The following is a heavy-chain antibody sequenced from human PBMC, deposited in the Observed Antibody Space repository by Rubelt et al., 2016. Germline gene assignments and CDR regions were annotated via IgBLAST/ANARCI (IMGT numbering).Heavy chain of an antibody. Sequence: QVQLQESGPGLVMPSETLSLTCTVFGYSISSGYFWGWIRQTPETRLEWNGHVSHTGGTFYNPHLRSRVTISAETSNNQFSLNLGSVTAADTAVYYCARGVGYNSGGYGQFDYWGQGTLVTVSS. CDR2: VSHTGGT. V-gene: IGHV4-38-2*02. CDR1: GYSISSGYF. J-gene: IGHJ4*02. D-gene: IGHD2-15*01. CDR3: ARGVGYNSGGYGQFDY.